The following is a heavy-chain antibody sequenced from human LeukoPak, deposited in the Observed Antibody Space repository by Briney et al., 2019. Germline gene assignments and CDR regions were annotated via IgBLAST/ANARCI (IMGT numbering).Heavy chain of an antibody. V-gene: IGHV1-46*01. J-gene: IGHJ4*02. CDR3: ARVRTKYYYGSGSYYNTFDY. CDR1: GYTFTSYY. CDR2: INPSGGST. D-gene: IGHD3-10*01. Sequence: ASVKVSCKASGYTFTSYYMHWVRQAPGQGLEWMGIINPSGGSTSYAQKFQGRVTMTRDTSTSTAYMELSRLRSDDTAVYYCARVRTKYYYGSGSYYNTFDYWGQGTLVTVSS.